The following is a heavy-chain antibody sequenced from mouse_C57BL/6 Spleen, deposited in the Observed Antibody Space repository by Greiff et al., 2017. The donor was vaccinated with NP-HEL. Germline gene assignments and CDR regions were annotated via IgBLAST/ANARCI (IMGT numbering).Heavy chain of an antibody. CDR1: GFTFSSYA. CDR2: ISDGGSYT. V-gene: IGHV5-4*01. CDR3: ARDRYYGNGYFDY. D-gene: IGHD1-1*01. Sequence: EVKLVESGGGLVKPGGSLKLSCAASGFTFSSYAMSWVRQTPEKRLEWVATISDGGSYTYYPDNVKGRFTISRDNAKNNLYLQMSHLKSEDTAMYYCARDRYYGNGYFDYWGQGTTLTVSS. J-gene: IGHJ2*01.